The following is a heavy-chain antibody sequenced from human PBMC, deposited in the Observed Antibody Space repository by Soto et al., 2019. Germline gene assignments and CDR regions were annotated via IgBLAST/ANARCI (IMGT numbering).Heavy chain of an antibody. CDR2: INHSGST. J-gene: IGHJ6*02. CDR3: ARGRVAGSGGSCYSGYYYYYGMDV. V-gene: IGHV4-34*01. Sequence: QVQLQQWGAGLLKPSETLSLTCAVYGGSFSGYYWSWIRQPPGKGLEWIGEINHSGSTNYNPSLKSRFTTAVDTPKNQCSLKLSSGTGADTAVYSCARGRVAGSGGSCYSGYYYYYGMDVWGQGTTVTVSS. D-gene: IGHD2-15*01. CDR1: GGSFSGYY.